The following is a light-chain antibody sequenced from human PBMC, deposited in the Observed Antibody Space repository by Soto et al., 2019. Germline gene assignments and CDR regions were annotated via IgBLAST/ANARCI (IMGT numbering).Light chain of an antibody. CDR1: QFISSW. V-gene: IGKV1-5*01. Sequence: DIQMTQSPSTLSASVGDRVTITCRASQFISSWLAWYQQKPGKVPKLLIFHASNLESGVPSRFSGRGSGTEFTLTISSLQPDDFATYYCQQYNSYPWTFGQGTKVEI. CDR2: HAS. J-gene: IGKJ1*01. CDR3: QQYNSYPWT.